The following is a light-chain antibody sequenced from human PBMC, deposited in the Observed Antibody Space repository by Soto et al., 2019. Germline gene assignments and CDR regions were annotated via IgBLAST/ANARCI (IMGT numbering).Light chain of an antibody. Sequence: QSVLTQPPSASGTPGVGVTISCSGSSSNFAVNTVNWYQQVPGTAPKLLIYSNNQRPSGVPDRFSTSKSVTSASLAISGLQSEDEAEYFCSTWDDSLNGPVFGGGTKLTVL. CDR2: SNN. V-gene: IGLV1-44*01. J-gene: IGLJ2*01. CDR1: SSNFAVNT. CDR3: STWDDSLNGPV.